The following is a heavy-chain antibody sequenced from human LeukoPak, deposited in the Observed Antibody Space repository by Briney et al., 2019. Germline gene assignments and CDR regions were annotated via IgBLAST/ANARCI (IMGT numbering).Heavy chain of an antibody. V-gene: IGHV3-11*05. D-gene: IGHD6-13*01. CDR3: ARAANTAAGTPTLAIDY. CDR1: GFTFSDYY. CDR2: IPSTSSYT. Sequence: GGSLRLTCAASGFTFSDYYMSWIRQAPGKGLEWVSYIPSTSSYTSYADSVKGRFTISRDNAKNSLYLQMNSLRAEDTAVYYCARAANTAAGTPTLAIDYWGQGTLVTVSS. J-gene: IGHJ4*02.